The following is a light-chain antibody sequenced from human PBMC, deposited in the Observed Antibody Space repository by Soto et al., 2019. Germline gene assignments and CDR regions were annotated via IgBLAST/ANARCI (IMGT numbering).Light chain of an antibody. CDR1: QSISSY. V-gene: IGKV1-5*03. CDR2: KAS. Sequence: DIQVTQSPSTLSASVGDRVTITCRASQSISSYLAWYQQKPGKAPKLLIYKASNLESGVPSRFSGSGSGTELTLTISSLQPDVFASYYCQQYNSHSPWTFGQGTKVEIK. J-gene: IGKJ1*01. CDR3: QQYNSHSPWT.